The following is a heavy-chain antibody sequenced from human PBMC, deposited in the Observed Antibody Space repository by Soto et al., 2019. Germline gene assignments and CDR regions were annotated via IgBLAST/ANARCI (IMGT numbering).Heavy chain of an antibody. CDR2: ISPYNDDT. Sequence: QAQLLQSGPEVKKPGASVRVSCKASGYTFSSYGISWVRQAPGQGLEWLGWISPYNDDTKYAQKLQGRVTMTTDTSARTASMDLRSLRSDDTAVYYCARGGYYDSSGSRNYHYYGMDVWGQGTTVTVSS. CDR1: GYTFSSYG. J-gene: IGHJ6*02. D-gene: IGHD3-22*01. CDR3: ARGGYYDSSGSRNYHYYGMDV. V-gene: IGHV1-18*01.